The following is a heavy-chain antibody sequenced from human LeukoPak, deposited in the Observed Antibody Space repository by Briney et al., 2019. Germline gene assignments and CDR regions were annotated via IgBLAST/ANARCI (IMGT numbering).Heavy chain of an antibody. J-gene: IGHJ4*02. Sequence: PGGSLRLSCADSGFTFSSYSMNWVRQAPGKGLEWVSAISGSGGSTYYADSVKGRFTISRDNSKNTLYLQMNSLRAEDTAVYYCAKEFATTVTPTDYWGQGTLVTVSS. CDR1: GFTFSSYS. CDR2: ISGSGGST. CDR3: AKEFATTVTPTDY. V-gene: IGHV3-23*01. D-gene: IGHD4-11*01.